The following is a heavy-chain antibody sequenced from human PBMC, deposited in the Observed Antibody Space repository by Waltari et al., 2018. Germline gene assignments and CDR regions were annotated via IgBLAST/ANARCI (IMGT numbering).Heavy chain of an antibody. Sequence: QVQLVQSGAEVKKPGSSVKVSCKASGGTFSSYAISWVRRAPGQGLEWMGGIIPIVGTANYEKKFQVRVTITADESTSTAYMELSSLRSEDTAVYYCTKSGYSYGQAVYYYYGMDVWGQGTTVTVSS. CDR2: IIPIVGTA. D-gene: IGHD5-18*01. CDR1: GGTFSSYA. J-gene: IGHJ6*02. V-gene: IGHV1-69*12. CDR3: TKSGYSYGQAVYYYYGMDV.